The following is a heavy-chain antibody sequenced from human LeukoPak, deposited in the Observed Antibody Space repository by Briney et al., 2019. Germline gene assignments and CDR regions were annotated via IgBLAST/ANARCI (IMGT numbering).Heavy chain of an antibody. Sequence: SETLSLTCTVSGGSISGYGWTWIRQPPGMGLEWIGHIYYTGSTNYNPSLNSRVTISLDPSNNQFSLRLRSVNAADTAVYYCAGVVLVGGYYDSSGYLDYWGQGTLVTVSS. CDR2: IYYTGST. CDR1: GGSISGYG. V-gene: IGHV4-59*13. D-gene: IGHD3-22*01. CDR3: AGVVLVGGYYDSSGYLDY. J-gene: IGHJ4*02.